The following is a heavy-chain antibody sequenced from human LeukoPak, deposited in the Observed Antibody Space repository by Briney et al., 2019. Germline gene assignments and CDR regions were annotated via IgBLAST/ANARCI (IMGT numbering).Heavy chain of an antibody. CDR2: FDPEDGET. V-gene: IGHV1-24*01. CDR1: GYTLTEFS. CDR3: ATDVRTGGIYGMDV. J-gene: IGHJ6*02. Sequence: ASVKVSCKVSGYTLTEFSMRRVRQAPGKGLECIGGFDPEDGETIYAQKFQGRVTMIEDTYKDTAYMELSSLRSEDTAVYYCATDVRTGGIYGMDVWGQGTTVSVSS.